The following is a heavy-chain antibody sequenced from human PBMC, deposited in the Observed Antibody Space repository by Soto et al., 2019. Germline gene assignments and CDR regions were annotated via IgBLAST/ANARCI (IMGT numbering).Heavy chain of an antibody. V-gene: IGHV1-69*01. CDR2: IIPIFGTA. CDR1: GGTFSSYA. CDR3: ARKYYYDSSGYLRGGEQH. Sequence: QVQLVQSGAEVKKPGSSVKVSCKASGGTFSSYAISWVRQAPGQGLEWMGGIIPIFGTANYAQKFQGRVTITAAESTSTAYMELSSLRSEDTAVYYCARKYYYDSSGYLRGGEQHWGQGTLVTVSS. J-gene: IGHJ1*01. D-gene: IGHD3-22*01.